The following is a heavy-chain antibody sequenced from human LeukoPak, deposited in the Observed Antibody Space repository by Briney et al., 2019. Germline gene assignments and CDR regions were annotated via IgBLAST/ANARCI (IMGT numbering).Heavy chain of an antibody. CDR2: ITGNGGRT. CDR3: AKANWVSNADAVW. J-gene: IGHJ4*02. Sequence: PGGSLRLSCAASGFTFSSNAMSWVRQAPGKGLEWVSVITGNGGRTFYADSVKGRFTLSRDDSRNTVFLQLNDLRVEDTAIYYCAKANWVSNADAVWWGQGTQVTVSS. D-gene: IGHD2-2*01. CDR1: GFTFSSNA. V-gene: IGHV3-23*01.